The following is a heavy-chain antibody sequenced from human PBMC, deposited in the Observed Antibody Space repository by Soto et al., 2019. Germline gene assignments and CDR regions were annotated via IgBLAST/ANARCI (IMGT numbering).Heavy chain of an antibody. V-gene: IGHV1-46*01. Sequence: ASVKVSCKASGYTFTSYYMHWVRQAPGQGLEWMGIINPSGGSTSYAQKFQGRVTMTRDTSTSTVYMELSSLRSEDTAVYYCARDAQVAYPGFTRAKQEMNRFDPWGQGTLVTVSS. D-gene: IGHD2-2*01. J-gene: IGHJ5*02. CDR1: GYTFTSYY. CDR3: ARDAQVAYPGFTRAKQEMNRFDP. CDR2: INPSGGST.